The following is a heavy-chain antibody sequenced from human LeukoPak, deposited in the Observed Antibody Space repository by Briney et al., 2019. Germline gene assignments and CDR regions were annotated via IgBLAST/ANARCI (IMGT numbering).Heavy chain of an antibody. CDR2: ISTSSSYI. CDR1: GFTFNKYT. D-gene: IGHD5-24*01. CDR3: ARSRRDGYNFRRWFDP. Sequence: GGSLRLSCAASGFTFNKYTMNWVRQAPGKGLEWVSSISTSSSYIYYADSVKGRFTISRDNAKNSLYLQMNSLRAEDTAVYYCARSRRDGYNFRRWFDPWGQGTLVTVSS. J-gene: IGHJ5*02. V-gene: IGHV3-21*01.